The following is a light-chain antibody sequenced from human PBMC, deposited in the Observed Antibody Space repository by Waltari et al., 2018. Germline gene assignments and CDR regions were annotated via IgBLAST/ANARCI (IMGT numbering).Light chain of an antibody. V-gene: IGLV2-14*03. CDR3: SSYTSSSTYV. Sequence: QSALTQPASVSGSPGQSITISCTGTSSHVGGYNSVPWYQPPPGKAPKLMIYDVSNRPSGVSNRFSGSKSGNTASLTISGLQAEDEADYYCSSYTSSSTYVFGTGTKVTVL. CDR2: DVS. J-gene: IGLJ1*01. CDR1: SSHVGGYNS.